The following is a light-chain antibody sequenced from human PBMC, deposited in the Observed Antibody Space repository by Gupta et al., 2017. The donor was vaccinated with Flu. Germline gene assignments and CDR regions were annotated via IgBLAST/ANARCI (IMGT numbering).Light chain of an antibody. CDR1: SSDVGGYND. J-gene: IGLJ2*01. CDR2: EVS. V-gene: IGLV2-14*01. CDR3: RASTSRRNLV. Sequence: QSALTQPASVSGSPGQSITISCTGTSSDVGGYNDVSWYQQHPGKAPKLMIYEVSNRPAGASNRCSGSNSGNTASLNITGLQAEDAADYDCRASTSRRNLVFGGGTKLTVL.